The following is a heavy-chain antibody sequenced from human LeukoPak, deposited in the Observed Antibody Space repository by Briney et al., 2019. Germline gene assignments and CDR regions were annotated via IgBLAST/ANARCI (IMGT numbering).Heavy chain of an antibody. CDR1: GFTFDDYA. D-gene: IGHD5-18*01. V-gene: IGHV3-9*01. J-gene: IGHJ4*02. Sequence: GGSLRLSCAASGFTFDDYAMPWVRQAPGKGLEWVSGISWNSGSIGYADSVKGRFTISRDNAKNSLYLQMNSLRDEDTAMYYCARDYGYAFDNWGRGTLVTVSS. CDR3: ARDYGYAFDN. CDR2: ISWNSGSI.